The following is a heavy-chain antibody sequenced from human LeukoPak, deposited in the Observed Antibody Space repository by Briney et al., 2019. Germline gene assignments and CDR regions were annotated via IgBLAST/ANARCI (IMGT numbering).Heavy chain of an antibody. CDR2: IKQDGSEK. Sequence: GGSLRLSCAASGFTFSSYWMSWVRQAPGKGLEWVANIKQDGSEKYYVDSVKGRFTISRDNAKNSLYLQMNSLRAEDTAVYYCRSGWSRNYYYYMDVWGKGTTVTVSS. CDR3: RSGWSRNYYYYMDV. CDR1: GFTFSSYW. V-gene: IGHV3-7*01. D-gene: IGHD6-19*01. J-gene: IGHJ6*03.